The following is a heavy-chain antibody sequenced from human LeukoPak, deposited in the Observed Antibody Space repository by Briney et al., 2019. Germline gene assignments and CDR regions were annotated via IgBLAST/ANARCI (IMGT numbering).Heavy chain of an antibody. J-gene: IGHJ4*02. CDR1: GGSISSGSYY. V-gene: IGHV4-61*02. Sequence: SETLSLTCTVSGGSISSGSYYWSWIRQPAGKGLEWIGRIYTSGSTNYNPSLKSRVTISVDTSKNQFSLKLSSVTAADTAVYYCATETLHCSSTSCSPYCFDYWGQGTLVTVSS. D-gene: IGHD2-2*01. CDR2: IYTSGST. CDR3: ATETLHCSSTSCSPYCFDY.